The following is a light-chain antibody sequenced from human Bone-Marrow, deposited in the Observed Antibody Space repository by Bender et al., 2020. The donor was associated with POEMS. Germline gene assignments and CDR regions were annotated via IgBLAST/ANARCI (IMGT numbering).Light chain of an antibody. Sequence: QSALTQVRSVSGSPGQSVTISCTGSDTDIGGYKYVSWYQQHPGKAPKLLLYEVTNRPSGVPYRFSGSKSGNTASLTISGLLPEDEAHYFCSAYAGMNTFILFGGGTKLSVL. V-gene: IGLV2-11*01. CDR2: EVT. CDR1: DTDIGGYKY. CDR3: SAYAGMNTFIL. J-gene: IGLJ2*01.